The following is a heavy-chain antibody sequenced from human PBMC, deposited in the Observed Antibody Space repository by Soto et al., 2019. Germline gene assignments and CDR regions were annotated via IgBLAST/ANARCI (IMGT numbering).Heavy chain of an antibody. D-gene: IGHD3-3*01. CDR2: IKQDGSEK. CDR1: GFTFSSYW. V-gene: IGHV3-7*01. CDR3: ARYNLDTIFGVVKDNWFDP. Sequence: GGSLRLSCAASGFTFSSYWMSWVRQAPGKGLEWVANIKQDGSEKYYVDSVKGRFTISRDNAKNSLYLQMNSLRAEDTAVYYCARYNLDTIFGVVKDNWFDPWGQGTLVTVSS. J-gene: IGHJ5*02.